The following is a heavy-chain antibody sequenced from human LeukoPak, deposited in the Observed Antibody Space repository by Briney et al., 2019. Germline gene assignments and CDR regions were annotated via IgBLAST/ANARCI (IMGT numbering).Heavy chain of an antibody. V-gene: IGHV4-38-2*01. D-gene: IGHD2-2*01. CDR3: ARHRIIVVVPVTIGWFDP. CDR2: IYHSGST. J-gene: IGHJ5*02. CDR1: GYSISSGYY. Sequence: SETLSLTCAVSGYSISSGYYWGWIRQPPGKGLEWIGSIYHSGSTYYNPSLKSRVTISVDTSKNQFSLKLSSVTAADTAVYYCARHRIIVVVPVTIGWFDPWGQGTLVTVSS.